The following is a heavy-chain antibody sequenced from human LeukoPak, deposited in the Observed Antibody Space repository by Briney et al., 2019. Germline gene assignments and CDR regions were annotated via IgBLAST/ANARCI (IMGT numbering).Heavy chain of an antibody. CDR2: IYPGDSDT. D-gene: IGHD1-26*01. CDR1: GYSFPNYR. V-gene: IGHV5-51*01. CDR3: ARHGSTVEPGDS. Sequence: PGESLKISCKGSGYSFPNYRIAWVRQMPGKGLEWMGIIYPGDSDTRYSPSFQGQVTISADKSISTAYLQWGSLKASDTAMYYCARHGSTVEPGDSWGQGTLVTVSS. J-gene: IGHJ4*02.